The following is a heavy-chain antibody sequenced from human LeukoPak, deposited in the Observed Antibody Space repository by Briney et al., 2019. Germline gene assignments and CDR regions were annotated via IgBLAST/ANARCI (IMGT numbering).Heavy chain of an antibody. CDR3: ARDRGGSYMYLQH. CDR1: GFTFSSCA. CDR2: INRNGGSA. D-gene: IGHD1-26*01. Sequence: GGSLSLSCAASGFTFSSCAMSWVRQAPGKGLGWVSGINRNGGSAGYADSVKGRFTISRDNVKNSLFLQMNSLRAEDTALYYCARDRGGSYMYLQHWGQGTLVTVSS. J-gene: IGHJ1*01. V-gene: IGHV3-20*04.